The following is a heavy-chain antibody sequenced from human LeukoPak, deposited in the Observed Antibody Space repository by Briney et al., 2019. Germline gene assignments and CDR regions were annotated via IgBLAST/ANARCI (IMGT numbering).Heavy chain of an antibody. Sequence: SETLSLTCALYGGSFSGYYSSWIRQPPGKGLEWIGEINHSGSTTYNPSLKSRVTISVDTSKNQFSLKLSSVTAADTAVYYCARGRRENKYSSGWSTGGDYWGQGTLVTVSS. D-gene: IGHD6-19*01. CDR1: GGSFSGYY. CDR2: INHSGST. J-gene: IGHJ4*02. V-gene: IGHV4-34*01. CDR3: ARGRRENKYSSGWSTGGDY.